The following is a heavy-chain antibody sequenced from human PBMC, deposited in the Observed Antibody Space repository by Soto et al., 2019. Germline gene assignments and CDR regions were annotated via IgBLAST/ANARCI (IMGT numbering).Heavy chain of an antibody. CDR1: GGTFSSYA. D-gene: IGHD6-13*01. Sequence: SVKVSCKASGGTFSSYAISWVRQAPGQGLEWMGGIIPIFGTANYAQKFQGRVTITADESTSTAYMELSSLRSEDTAVYYCASRPQGYSSSWYFTPFDYWGQGTLVTVSS. V-gene: IGHV1-69*13. J-gene: IGHJ4*02. CDR2: IIPIFGTA. CDR3: ASRPQGYSSSWYFTPFDY.